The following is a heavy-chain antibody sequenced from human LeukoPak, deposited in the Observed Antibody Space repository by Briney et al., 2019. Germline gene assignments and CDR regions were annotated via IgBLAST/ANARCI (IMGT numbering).Heavy chain of an antibody. D-gene: IGHD2-15*01. CDR3: ARVGEVVAATSVGDY. Sequence: GGSLRLSCAVSGFTFSSSWMHWVRQAPGKGLVWVSHIKTDGSTTAYADSVKGRFTISRDNAKNTLYLQMNSLRAEDTAVYYCARVGEVVAATSVGDYWGQGTLVTVSS. V-gene: IGHV3-74*01. J-gene: IGHJ4*02. CDR1: GFTFSSSW. CDR2: IKTDGSTT.